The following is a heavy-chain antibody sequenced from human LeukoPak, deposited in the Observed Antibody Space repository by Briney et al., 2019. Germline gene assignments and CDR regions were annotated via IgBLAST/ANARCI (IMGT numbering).Heavy chain of an antibody. CDR3: ARGRYRGGYYFDY. Sequence: GGSLRLSCAASGFTVSSNYMSWVRQAPGKGLEWVSVIYSGGSTYYADSVKGRFTISRDNSKNTLYLQMNSLRAEDTAVYYCARGRYRGGYYFDYWGQGTLVTVSS. J-gene: IGHJ4*02. D-gene: IGHD1-26*01. CDR1: GFTVSSNY. V-gene: IGHV3-66*01. CDR2: IYSGGST.